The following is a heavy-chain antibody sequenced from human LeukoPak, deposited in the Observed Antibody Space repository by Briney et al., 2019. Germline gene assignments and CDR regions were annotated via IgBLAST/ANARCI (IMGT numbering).Heavy chain of an antibody. Sequence: SETLSLTCTVSGVSISSSSYYWGWIRQPPGKGLEWIGSIYYSGSTYYNPSPKSRLPISVDTSKNQFSLKLSSVTAADTAVYYCARDRRRGPFDPWGQGTLVTVSS. D-gene: IGHD1-26*01. V-gene: IGHV4-39*07. CDR2: IYYSGST. CDR3: ARDRRRGPFDP. CDR1: GVSISSSSYY. J-gene: IGHJ5*02.